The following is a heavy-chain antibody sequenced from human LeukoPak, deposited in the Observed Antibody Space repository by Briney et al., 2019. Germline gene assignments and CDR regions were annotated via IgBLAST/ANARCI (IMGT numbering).Heavy chain of an antibody. CDR2: IRYDGRNM. J-gene: IGHJ4*02. D-gene: IGHD3-16*02. Sequence: GGSLRLSCAASSFTFRSYGMHWVRQAPDKGLEWVAFIRYDGRNMYYADSVKGRFTIFRDDSKNILYLQMASLRVEDTAIYYCANSWDSRYLSDYWGQGTPVTVSS. CDR3: ANSWDSRYLSDY. CDR1: SFTFRSYG. V-gene: IGHV3-30*02.